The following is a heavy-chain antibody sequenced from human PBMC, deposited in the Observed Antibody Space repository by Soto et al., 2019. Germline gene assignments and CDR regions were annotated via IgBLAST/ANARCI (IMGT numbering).Heavy chain of an antibody. J-gene: IGHJ4*02. CDR2: ISANGRNA. D-gene: IGHD3-22*01. CDR1: GFTFSNYA. Sequence: EVHLLESGGDVVQPGRSLRLSCAASGFTFSNYAMNWIRHAPGKGMEWLSSISANGRNAYYADSVKSRFTISRDRSKNTLYLQLDSLRVEDTAIYFCAKDLSSLGWLALGAPFDSWGQGTLVTVSS. V-gene: IGHV3-23*01. CDR3: AKDLSSLGWLALGAPFDS.